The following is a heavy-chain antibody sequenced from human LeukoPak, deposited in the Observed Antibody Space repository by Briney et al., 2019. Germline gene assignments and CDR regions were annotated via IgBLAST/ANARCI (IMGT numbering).Heavy chain of an antibody. CDR2: INHSGST. Sequence: SETLSLTCAVYGGSFSGYYWSWIRQPPGKGLEWIGEINHSGSTNYNPSLKSRVTISVDTSKNQFSLKLSSVTAADTAVYYCARRGLGTTHWFDPWGQGTLVTVSS. J-gene: IGHJ5*02. V-gene: IGHV4-34*01. CDR3: ARRGLGTTHWFDP. D-gene: IGHD1-1*01. CDR1: GGSFSGYY.